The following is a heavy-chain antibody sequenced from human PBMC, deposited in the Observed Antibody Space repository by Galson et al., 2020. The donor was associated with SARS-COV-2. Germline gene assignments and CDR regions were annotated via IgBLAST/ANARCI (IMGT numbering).Heavy chain of an antibody. CDR1: GGSVSSGSYF. V-gene: IGHV4-31*03. CDR3: ARLGEYQGVY. D-gene: IGHD2-2*01. CDR2: IDYRGST. J-gene: IGHJ4*02. Sequence: SETLSLTCTVSGGSVSSGSYFWTWIRQHPGQGLEWIGYIDYRGSTNSNPSLKSRVTVSVDTSKNQFSLQLTSVTDADTAVYYCARLGEYQGVYWGQGTLVTVSS.